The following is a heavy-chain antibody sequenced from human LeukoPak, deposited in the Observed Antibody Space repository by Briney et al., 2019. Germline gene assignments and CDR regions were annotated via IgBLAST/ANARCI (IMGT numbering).Heavy chain of an antibody. V-gene: IGHV4-34*01. J-gene: IGHJ4*02. D-gene: IGHD3-22*01. CDR3: ARHLYYYDSSGYSIDY. CDR2: INHSGST. CDR1: GGFFSGYY. Sequence: SETLSLTCAADGGFFSGYYWSWIRQPPGKGLEWIGEINHSGSTNYNPSLKSRVTISVDTSKNQFSLKLNSLTAADTAVYYCARHLYYYDSSGYSIDYWGQGTMVTVSS.